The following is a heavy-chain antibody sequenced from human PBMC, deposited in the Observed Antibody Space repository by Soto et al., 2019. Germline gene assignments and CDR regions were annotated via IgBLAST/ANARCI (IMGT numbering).Heavy chain of an antibody. J-gene: IGHJ4*02. CDR2: IYGGGGITR. V-gene: IGHV3-15*07. CDR3: VYQSEFIGSWR. D-gene: IGHD3-10*01. Sequence: DVRMVESAGGFVSPGGSLRLSCEVSGLFFPHAWVNWVRQAPGKGLEWVGRIYGGGGITREHAGPVRGRFSISRDDSKNTIYLQMDSRQIERTAVYCCVYQSEFIGSWRWGRGALVTVSS. CDR1: GLFFPHAW.